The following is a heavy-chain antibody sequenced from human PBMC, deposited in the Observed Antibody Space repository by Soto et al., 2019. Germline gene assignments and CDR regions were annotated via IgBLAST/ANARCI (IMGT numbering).Heavy chain of an antibody. V-gene: IGHV3-48*02. CDR3: ARVGQQLARGVTGPDP. D-gene: IGHD6-13*01. CDR2: ISSSSSTI. J-gene: IGHJ5*02. CDR1: GFTFSSYS. Sequence: EVQLVESGGGLVQPGGSLRLSCAASGFTFSSYSMNWFRQAPGKGLEWVSYISSSSSTIYYADSVKGRFTISRDNAKNSLYLQMNSLRDEDTAVYYCARVGQQLARGVTGPDPWGQGTLVTVSS.